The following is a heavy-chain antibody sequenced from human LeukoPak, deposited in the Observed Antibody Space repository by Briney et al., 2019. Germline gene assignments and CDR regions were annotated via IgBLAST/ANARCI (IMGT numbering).Heavy chain of an antibody. Sequence: SETLSLTCAVYGGSFSGYYWSWIRQPPGKGLEWIGEINHSGSTNYNPSLKSRVTISLDTSKNQFSLKLSSVTAADTAVYYCARVAAARRHFDYWGQGTLVTVSS. V-gene: IGHV4-34*01. J-gene: IGHJ4*02. CDR1: GGSFSGYY. D-gene: IGHD6-13*01. CDR2: INHSGST. CDR3: ARVAAARRHFDY.